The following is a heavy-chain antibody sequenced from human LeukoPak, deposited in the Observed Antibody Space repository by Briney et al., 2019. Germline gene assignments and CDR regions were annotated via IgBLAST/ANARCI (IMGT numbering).Heavy chain of an antibody. D-gene: IGHD6-13*01. CDR1: GYTFASYG. CDR3: ARDRHIAAAVYYYYMDV. Sequence: ASVKVSCKASGYTFASYGISWVRQAPGQGLEWMGWINAYNGNTDYAQRAQGRVTMTTDTSTSTAYMELRSLRSDDTAVYYCARDRHIAAAVYYYYMDVWGKGTPVTVSS. J-gene: IGHJ6*03. V-gene: IGHV1-18*01. CDR2: INAYNGNT.